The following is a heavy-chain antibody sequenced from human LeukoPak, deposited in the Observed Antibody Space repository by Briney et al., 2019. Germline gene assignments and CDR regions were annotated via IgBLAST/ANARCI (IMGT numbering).Heavy chain of an antibody. CDR1: AFIFSGHW. CDR2: IKEDGSER. Sequence: GGSLRLSCEGSAFIFSGHWMNWVRQTPGKGLEWVASIKEDGSERQYVDSVKGRFTISRDNARDSLYLQMNSLRAEDTAVYYCARDWFGELIWGQGTLVTVSS. D-gene: IGHD3-10*01. V-gene: IGHV3-7*01. J-gene: IGHJ4*02. CDR3: ARDWFGELI.